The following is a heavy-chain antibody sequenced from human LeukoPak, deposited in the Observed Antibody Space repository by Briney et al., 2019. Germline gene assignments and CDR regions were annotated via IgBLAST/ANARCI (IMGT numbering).Heavy chain of an antibody. CDR3: AKSSGEIRHRLVS. CDR1: GFTFSSYA. V-gene: IGHV3-23*01. Sequence: GGSLRLSCAASGFTFSSYAMSWVRQAPGKGLEWVSAISGSGDSTYSADSVKGRFTISRDNSKNTLYLQMSSLRAEDTAVYYCAKSSGEIRHRLVSWGQGTLVTVSS. J-gene: IGHJ5*02. D-gene: IGHD3-16*01. CDR2: ISGSGDST.